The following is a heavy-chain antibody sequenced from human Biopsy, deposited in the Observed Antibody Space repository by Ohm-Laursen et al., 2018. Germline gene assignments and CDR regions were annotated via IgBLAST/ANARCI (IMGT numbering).Heavy chain of an antibody. J-gene: IGHJ4*02. CDR3: ARHGSQGYCTGGSCVDY. D-gene: IGHD2-15*01. V-gene: IGHV4-34*01. Sequence: SDTLSLTCSVSGGSFSGYYWSWIRQTPGKGLEWIGEINHSGRTNYNPSLKSRVTISVGTSKNQFSLKVGSVTAADTAVYYCARHGSQGYCTGGSCVDYWGQGALVTVSS. CDR2: INHSGRT. CDR1: GGSFSGYY.